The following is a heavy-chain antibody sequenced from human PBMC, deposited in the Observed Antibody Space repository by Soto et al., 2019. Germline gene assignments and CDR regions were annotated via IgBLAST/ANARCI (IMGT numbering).Heavy chain of an antibody. CDR3: ARPYCSGVSCYSPPDF. V-gene: IGHV3-74*01. Sequence: EVQLVESGGGSVQPGGSQRLSCAASGYPFSSFWMHWVRQAPGKGLVGVAHINSDGSITDYGDSVKGRFTISRANAKNTLYLQMNNLRAEDTAVYFCARPYCSGVSCYSPPDFWGQGTLVTVSS. CDR2: INSDGSIT. CDR1: GYPFSSFW. J-gene: IGHJ4*02. D-gene: IGHD2-15*01.